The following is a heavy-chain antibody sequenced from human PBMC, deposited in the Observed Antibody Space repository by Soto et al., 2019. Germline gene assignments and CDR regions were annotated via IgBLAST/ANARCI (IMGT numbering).Heavy chain of an antibody. D-gene: IGHD3-22*01. CDR1: GFTFSSYS. CDR3: AGDLIYYESSGTKWFDP. Sequence: GGSLRLSCPASGFTFSSYSMNWVSQAPGKGLEWVSYISSSSSTIYYADSVKGRFTISRDNAKNSLYLQMNSLRDEDTAVYYCAGDLIYYESSGTKWFDPWGQGTLVTVSS. V-gene: IGHV3-48*02. CDR2: ISSSSSTI. J-gene: IGHJ5*02.